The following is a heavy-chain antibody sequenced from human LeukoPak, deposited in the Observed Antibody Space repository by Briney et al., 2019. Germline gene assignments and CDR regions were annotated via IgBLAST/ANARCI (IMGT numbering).Heavy chain of an antibody. CDR1: GGSISSNNFY. D-gene: IGHD2-2*02. CDR2: GYYGGSP. Sequence: SETLSLTCIVSGGSISSNNFYWGWIRQPPGKGLEWVGSGYYGGSPYYNPSLTSRVTMSVDTSKHQFSLKLSSVTAADTAVYYCARVNDCSSSSCFTSWFDPWGQGTLVTVSS. V-gene: IGHV4-39*07. J-gene: IGHJ5*02. CDR3: ARVNDCSSSSCFTSWFDP.